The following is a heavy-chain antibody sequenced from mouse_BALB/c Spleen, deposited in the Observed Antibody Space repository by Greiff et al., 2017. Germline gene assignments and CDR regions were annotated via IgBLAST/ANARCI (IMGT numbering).Heavy chain of an antibody. J-gene: IGHJ3*01. CDR3: EGGNYEFAY. CDR1: GFNIKDYY. Sequence: EVQLQQSGAELVRPGASVKLSCTASGFNIKDYYMHWVKQRPEQGLEWIGWIDPENGDTEYAPKFQGKATMTADTSSNTAYLQLSSLTSVDTAVYYCEGGNYEFAYWGQGTLVTVSA. V-gene: IGHV14-4*02. CDR2: IDPENGDT. D-gene: IGHD2-1*01.